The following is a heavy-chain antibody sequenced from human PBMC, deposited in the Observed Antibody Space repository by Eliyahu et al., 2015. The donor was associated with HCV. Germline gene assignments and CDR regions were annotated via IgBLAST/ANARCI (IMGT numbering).Heavy chain of an antibody. V-gene: IGHV3-23*01. CDR2: ISGSGGST. CDR3: AKDPQWLVSYYFDS. J-gene: IGHJ4*02. Sequence: EVQLLESGGGLVQPGGSLRLSCAASGFTFDSYAMNWVRQPPGKGLEWVSGISGSGGSTYYADSVRGRFTISRDNSRNMLFLQMNMLRAEDTAVYYCAKDPQWLVSYYFDSWGLGTLVTVSS. D-gene: IGHD6-19*01. CDR1: GFTFDSYA.